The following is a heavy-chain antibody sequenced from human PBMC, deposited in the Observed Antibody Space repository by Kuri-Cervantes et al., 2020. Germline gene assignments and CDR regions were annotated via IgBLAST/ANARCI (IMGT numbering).Heavy chain of an antibody. V-gene: IGHV3-13*01. CDR2: IGTAGDT. Sequence: GGSLRLSCAASGFTFSSYDMHWVRQATGKGLEWVSAIGTAGDTYYPGSVKGRFTISRDNSKNTLYLQMNSLRAEDTAVYYCAREWNYYGSGSYSGYYYGMDVWGQGTTVTVS. D-gene: IGHD3-10*01. CDR1: GFTFSSYD. CDR3: AREWNYYGSGSYSGYYYGMDV. J-gene: IGHJ6*02.